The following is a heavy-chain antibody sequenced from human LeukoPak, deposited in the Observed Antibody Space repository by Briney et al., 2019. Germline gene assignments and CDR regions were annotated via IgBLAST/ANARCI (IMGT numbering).Heavy chain of an antibody. J-gene: IGHJ5*02. CDR2: ISAYNGNT. CDR1: GYTFISYG. D-gene: IGHD5-12*01. CDR3: ARGLPLPDSGYDPWFDP. Sequence: GASVKVSCKTSGYTFISYGISWVRQAPGQGLEWMGWISAYNGNTKYEQKLRGRVTMTTDTSTSTAYMELRSLRSDDTAVYYCARGLPLPDSGYDPWFDPWGQGTLVTVSS. V-gene: IGHV1-18*01.